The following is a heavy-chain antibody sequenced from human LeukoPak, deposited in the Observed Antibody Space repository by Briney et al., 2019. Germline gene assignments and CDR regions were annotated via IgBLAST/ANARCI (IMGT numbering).Heavy chain of an antibody. CDR3: ANEIRPNDY. Sequence: GGSLRLSCATSGFSFSSHAMTWVRQAPGKGLEWLSAISISGDDTYYADSVEGRFTISRDNSKNTLYLQMNSLSADDTAMYYCANEIRPNDYWGQGTLVTVSS. CDR1: GFSFSSHA. D-gene: IGHD4-17*01. CDR2: ISISGDDT. V-gene: IGHV3-23*01. J-gene: IGHJ4*02.